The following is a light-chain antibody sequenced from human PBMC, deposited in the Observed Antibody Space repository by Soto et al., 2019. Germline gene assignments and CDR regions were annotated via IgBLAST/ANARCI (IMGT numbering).Light chain of an antibody. CDR2: RNS. V-gene: IGLV1-47*01. Sequence: QSVLTQPPSASGTPGQRVTISCSGSSSNIGSNYVYWYQQLPGTVPQLLIYRNSERPSGVPDRFSGSKSGTSASLAISGLRSEDEADYYCAAWDDSLSYFWVFGGGTKLTVL. CDR1: SSNIGSNY. J-gene: IGLJ3*02. CDR3: AAWDDSLSYFWV.